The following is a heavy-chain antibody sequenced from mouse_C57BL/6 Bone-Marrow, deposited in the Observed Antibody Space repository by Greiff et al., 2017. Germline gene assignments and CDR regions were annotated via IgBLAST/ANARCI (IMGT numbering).Heavy chain of an antibody. J-gene: IGHJ1*03. CDR1: GFNIQDYY. D-gene: IGHD1-1*01. CDR2: IDPEHGGT. CDR3: ASLRYYVFDV. Sequence: EVQLQQSGAELVKPGASVKLSCTASGFNIQDYYMHWVKQRTEQGLEWIGRIDPEHGGTTYGPKFKGKATITADTSSNTAYMQLSSRTSEDTAVYYCASLRYYVFDVWGTGTTVTVSS. V-gene: IGHV14-2*01.